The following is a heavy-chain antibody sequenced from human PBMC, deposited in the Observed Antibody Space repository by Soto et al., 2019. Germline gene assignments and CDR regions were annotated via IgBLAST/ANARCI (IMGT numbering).Heavy chain of an antibody. D-gene: IGHD1-1*01. CDR3: AKFKTGTYYYYMDV. CDR1: GFRFSDYS. Sequence: GGSLRLSCAASGFRFSDYSMNWVRQAPGKGLEWVSSISGSGGSTYYADSVKGRFTISRDNSKNTLCLQMNSLRAEDTAVYYCAKFKTGTYYYYMDVWGKGTTVTVSS. CDR2: ISGSGGST. V-gene: IGHV3-23*01. J-gene: IGHJ6*03.